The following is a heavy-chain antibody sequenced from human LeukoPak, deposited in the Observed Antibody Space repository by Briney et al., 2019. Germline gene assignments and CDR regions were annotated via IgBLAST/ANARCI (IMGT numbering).Heavy chain of an antibody. CDR3: ATTRDDTYFNMIFDH. CDR1: GFTFSSHA. CDR2: INGGGGTT. J-gene: IGHJ4*02. D-gene: IGHD3-16*01. V-gene: IGHV3-23*01. Sequence: GGSLRLSRAASGFTFSSHAMNEPPQAPGKGGVWVAGINGGGGTTHYADSVKGRFTISRDNSKITPVVLINSLRDEDTVVYCFATTRDDTYFNMIFDHWGQGTMVTVSS.